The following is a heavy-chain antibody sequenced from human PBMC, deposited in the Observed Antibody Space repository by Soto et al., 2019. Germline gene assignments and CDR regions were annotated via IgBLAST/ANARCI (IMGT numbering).Heavy chain of an antibody. D-gene: IGHD2-15*01. Sequence: QITLKASGPTLVKPTQTLTLTCTFSGFSLSTSGVGVGWIRQPPGKTLEWLAIIYWDDDKRYSPSLKSRITITKDTAKNQVVLTMTNMDPVDTATYYCAHRTSYCNGGSCYTGFDYLFPGTLVTGS. CDR2: IYWDDDK. CDR3: AHRTSYCNGGSCYTGFDY. CDR1: GFSLSTSGVG. J-gene: IGHJ4*02. V-gene: IGHV2-5*02.